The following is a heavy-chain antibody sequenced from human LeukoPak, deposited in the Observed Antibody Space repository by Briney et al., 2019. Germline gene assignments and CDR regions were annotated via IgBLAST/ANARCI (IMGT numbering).Heavy chain of an antibody. V-gene: IGHV1-69*06. D-gene: IGHD3-10*01. CDR1: GGTFSSYA. CDR3: ARATMVRGVNNWFDP. CDR2: IIPIFGTA. J-gene: IGHJ5*02. Sequence: GASVKVSCKASGGTFSSYAISWVRQAPGQGLEWMGGIIPIFGTANYAQKFQGRVTITADKSTSTAYMELSSLRSEDTAVYYCARATMVRGVNNWFDPWGQGTLVTVSS.